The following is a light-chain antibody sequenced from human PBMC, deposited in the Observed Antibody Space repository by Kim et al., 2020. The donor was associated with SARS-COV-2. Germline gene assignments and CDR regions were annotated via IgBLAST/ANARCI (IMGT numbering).Light chain of an antibody. V-gene: IGLV3-21*04. J-gene: IGLJ3*02. CDR3: QVWDSSSDHRGV. CDR2: YDS. Sequence: KAERIPCAGDNIGGKSGHWYRQKPGQATLLVIYYDSDRPSGIPEQFSGSNAGNTATLTIRRVEAGDEVDYYCQVWDSSSDHRGVFGGGTQLTVL. CDR1: NIGGKS.